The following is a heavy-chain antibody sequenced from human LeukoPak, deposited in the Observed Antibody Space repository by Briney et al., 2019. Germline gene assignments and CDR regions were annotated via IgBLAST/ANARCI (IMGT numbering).Heavy chain of an antibody. J-gene: IGHJ6*02. CDR3: ATDRVVSYGYFLRSSPGCGPYCMDV. V-gene: IGHV3-48*02. Sequence: PGGSLTLSCAASGFTFGNYSMNWVRQAAGKGLDWVAYISSSGSTIYYAASVKGRLTISRGNANKALYHQLNRQIDEHTAVYSGATDRVVSYGYFLRSSPGCGPYCMDVWGQGTKVTVSS. CDR2: ISSSGSTI. CDR1: GFTFGNYS. D-gene: IGHD5-18*01.